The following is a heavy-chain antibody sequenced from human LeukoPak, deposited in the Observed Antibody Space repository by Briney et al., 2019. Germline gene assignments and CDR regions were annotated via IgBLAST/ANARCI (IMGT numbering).Heavy chain of an antibody. CDR2: ISSNGGST. J-gene: IGHJ5*02. D-gene: IGHD3-10*01. V-gene: IGHV3-64D*06. CDR3: VNAGTMVRWRNWFDP. CDR1: GFTFSSYA. Sequence: GGSLRLSCSASGFTFSSYAMHWVRQAPGKGLEYVSAISSNGGSTYYADSVKGRFTISRDNSKNTLYLQMSSLRAEDTAVYYCVNAGTMVRWRNWFDPWGQGTLITVSS.